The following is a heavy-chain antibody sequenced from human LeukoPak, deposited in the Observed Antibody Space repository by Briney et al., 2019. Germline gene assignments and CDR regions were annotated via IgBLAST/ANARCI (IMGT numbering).Heavy chain of an antibody. V-gene: IGHV3-23*01. D-gene: IGHD3-10*01. Sequence: TGGSLRLSCAASGFTFSSYAMSWVRQAPGKGLEWVSAISSTGGSTYYADSVKGRFTISRDNSKNTLYLQMNSLRAEDTAVYYCAKDRGGHYYGSGSYYTPNAFDIWGQGTMVTVSS. CDR1: GFTFSSYA. CDR2: ISSTGGST. J-gene: IGHJ3*02. CDR3: AKDRGGHYYGSGSYYTPNAFDI.